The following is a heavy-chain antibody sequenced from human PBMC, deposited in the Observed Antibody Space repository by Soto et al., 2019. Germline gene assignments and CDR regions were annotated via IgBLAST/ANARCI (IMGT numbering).Heavy chain of an antibody. CDR2: IYYSGST. Sequence: SETLSLTCTVSGDSISSSSYYWGWIRQPPGKGLEWIGSIYYSGSTYYNPSLKSRVTISVDTSKNQFSLKLSSVTAADTAVYYCARDPGGAKYSGYDREGYYYGMDVWGQGTTVTVSS. J-gene: IGHJ6*02. D-gene: IGHD5-12*01. V-gene: IGHV4-39*07. CDR1: GDSISSSSYY. CDR3: ARDPGGAKYSGYDREGYYYGMDV.